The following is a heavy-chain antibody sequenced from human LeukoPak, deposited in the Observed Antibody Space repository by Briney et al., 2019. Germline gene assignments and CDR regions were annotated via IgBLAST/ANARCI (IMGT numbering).Heavy chain of an antibody. Sequence: GGSLRLSCAASGFTFSSYGMHWVRQAPGKGLEWVAVISYDGSNKYYADSVKGRFTISRDNSKNTLYLQMNSLRAEDTAVYYCAKAAGAAAGSGWFDPWGQGTLVTVSS. CDR2: ISYDGSNK. D-gene: IGHD6-13*01. J-gene: IGHJ5*02. CDR3: AKAAGAAAGSGWFDP. V-gene: IGHV3-30*18. CDR1: GFTFSSYG.